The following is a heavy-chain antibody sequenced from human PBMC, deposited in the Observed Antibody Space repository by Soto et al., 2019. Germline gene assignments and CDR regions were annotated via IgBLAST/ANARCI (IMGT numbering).Heavy chain of an antibody. Sequence: ASVKVSCKASGYTFTSYGISWVRQAPGQGLEWMGWISAYNGNTNYAQKLQGRVTMTTDTSTSTAYMELRGLRSDDTAVYYCATRSYYDSSGYGWGAFDIWGQGTMVTVSS. CDR3: ATRSYYDSSGYGWGAFDI. CDR2: ISAYNGNT. V-gene: IGHV1-18*01. D-gene: IGHD3-22*01. J-gene: IGHJ3*02. CDR1: GYTFTSYG.